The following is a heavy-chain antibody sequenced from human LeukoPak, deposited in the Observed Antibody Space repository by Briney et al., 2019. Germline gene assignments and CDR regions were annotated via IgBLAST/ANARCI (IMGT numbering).Heavy chain of an antibody. CDR1: GFTFGDYA. Sequence: PGRSLRLSFTASGFTFGDYAMSWVRQAPGKGLEWVGFIRSKAYGGTTEYAASVKGRFTISRDDSKSIAYLQMNSLKTEDTAVYYCTRDLTTVTGFGYYGMDVWGQGTTVTVSS. CDR3: TRDLTTVTGFGYYGMDV. CDR2: IRSKAYGGTT. J-gene: IGHJ6*02. D-gene: IGHD4-17*01. V-gene: IGHV3-49*04.